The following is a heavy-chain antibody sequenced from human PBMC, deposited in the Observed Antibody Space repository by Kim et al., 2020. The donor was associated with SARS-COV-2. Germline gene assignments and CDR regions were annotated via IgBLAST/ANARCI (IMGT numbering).Heavy chain of an antibody. D-gene: IGHD3-22*01. CDR1: GFTFSSYG. CDR2: ISYDGSNK. J-gene: IGHJ5*02. V-gene: IGHV3-33*05. CDR3: ARAGIDYYDSSGYYPT. Sequence: GGSLRLSCAASGFTFSSYGMHWVRQAPGKGLEWVAVISYDGSNKYYADSVKGRFTISRDNSKNTLYLQMNSLRAEDTAVYYCARAGIDYYDSSGYYPTWGQGTLVTVSS.